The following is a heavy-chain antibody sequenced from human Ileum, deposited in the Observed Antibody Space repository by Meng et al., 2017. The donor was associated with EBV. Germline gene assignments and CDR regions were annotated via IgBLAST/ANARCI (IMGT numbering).Heavy chain of an antibody. CDR1: GFTLNNYW. J-gene: IGHJ4*02. CDR2: IINDGSTT. CDR3: ARGAGGFDY. V-gene: IGHV3-74*01. Sequence: VPVVESGGGLVQAGGALRLSCAASGFTLNNYWMHWVSQAPGKGLVWVSHIINDGSTTSYTDSVKGRFTISRDNAKNTVYLQMNSLRAEDTAVYYCARGAGGFDYWGQGILVTVSS. D-gene: IGHD2-15*01.